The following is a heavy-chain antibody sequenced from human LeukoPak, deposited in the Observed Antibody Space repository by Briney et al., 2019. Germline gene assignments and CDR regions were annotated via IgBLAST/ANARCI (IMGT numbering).Heavy chain of an antibody. Sequence: GGSPRLSCAASGFTFSSYEMNWVRQAPGKGLEWVSYISSSSGTTIYYADSVKGRFTISRDNAKNSLYLQMNSLRVEDTAVYYCAREPRLDYWGQGTLVIVSS. CDR3: AREPRLDY. D-gene: IGHD3-22*01. CDR1: GFTFSSYE. J-gene: IGHJ4*02. V-gene: IGHV3-48*03. CDR2: ISSSSGTTI.